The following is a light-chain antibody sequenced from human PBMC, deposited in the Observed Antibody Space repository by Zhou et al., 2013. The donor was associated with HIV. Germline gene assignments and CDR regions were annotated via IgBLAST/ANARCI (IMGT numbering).Light chain of an antibody. CDR1: QSVSSSY. CDR2: GGS. CDR3: QQYNRWPPLT. Sequence: EIVMTQSPATLSVSPGETATLSCWASQSVSSSYLAWYQQKPGQAPRLLIYGGSTRAGDVADRFIGSGYRSEFTLSIANLQSEDVAVYYCQQYNRWPPLTFGGGTQVEIK. J-gene: IGKJ4*01. V-gene: IGKV3-15*01.